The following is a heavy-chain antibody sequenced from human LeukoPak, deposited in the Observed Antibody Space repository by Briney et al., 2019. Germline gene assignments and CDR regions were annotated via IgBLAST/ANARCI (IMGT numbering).Heavy chain of an antibody. D-gene: IGHD6-13*01. CDR1: GGSISSSSYY. Sequence: SETLSLTCTVSGGSISSSSYYWGCIRQPPGKGLEWIGSIYYSGSTYYNPSLKSRVTISVDTSKNQFSLKLSSVTAADTAVYYCANSPDSSSWNIFDYWGQGTLVTVSS. CDR2: IYYSGST. J-gene: IGHJ4*02. V-gene: IGHV4-39*01. CDR3: ANSPDSSSWNIFDY.